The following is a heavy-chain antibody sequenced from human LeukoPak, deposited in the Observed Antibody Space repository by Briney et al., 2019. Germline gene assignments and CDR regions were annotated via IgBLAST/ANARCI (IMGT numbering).Heavy chain of an antibody. V-gene: IGHV1-2*02. Sequence: GASVKVSCKASGYTFTGYYMHWVRQAPGHGLEWMGWINPNSGGTNYAQKFQGRVTMTRDTSISTAYMELSRLRSDDTAVYYCARVLIRTYYYGMDVWGQGTTVTVSS. J-gene: IGHJ6*02. D-gene: IGHD1-1*01. CDR3: ARVLIRTYYYGMDV. CDR1: GYTFTGYY. CDR2: INPNSGGT.